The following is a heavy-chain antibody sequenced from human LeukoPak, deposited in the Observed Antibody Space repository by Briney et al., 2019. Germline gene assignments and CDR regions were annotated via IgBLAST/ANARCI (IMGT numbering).Heavy chain of an antibody. CDR3: ARMGEYCSGGSCYFDY. J-gene: IGHJ4*02. D-gene: IGHD2-15*01. V-gene: IGHV2-70*04. Sequence: SGPALVKPTQTLTLTCTFSGFSLSTSGMRVSWIRQPPGKAPEWLARIDWDDDRFYSTSLKTRLTISKDTSKNQVVLTMTNMDPVDTATYYCARMGEYCSGGSCYFDYWGQGTLVTVSS. CDR2: IDWDDDR. CDR1: GFSLSTSGMR.